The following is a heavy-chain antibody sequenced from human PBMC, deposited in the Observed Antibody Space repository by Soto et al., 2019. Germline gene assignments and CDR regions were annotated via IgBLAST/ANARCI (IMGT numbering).Heavy chain of an antibody. CDR1: GGTFSSYT. CDR2: IIPILGIA. Sequence: QVQLVQSGAEVKKPGSSVKVSCKASGGTFSSYTISWVRQAPGQGLEWMGRIIPILGIADYAQNFQGRVTITADKPTSTAYMELSSLRAEDTAVYYCAREQVILGTYGMDVWGQGTTVTVPS. D-gene: IGHD2-15*01. CDR3: AREQVILGTYGMDV. V-gene: IGHV1-69*08. J-gene: IGHJ6*02.